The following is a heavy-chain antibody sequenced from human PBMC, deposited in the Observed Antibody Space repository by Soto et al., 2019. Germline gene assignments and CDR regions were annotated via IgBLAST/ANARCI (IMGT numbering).Heavy chain of an antibody. Sequence: ASVKVSCKASGYTFTSYGISWVRQAPGQGLEWMGWISAYNGNTNYAQKLQGRDTMTTDTSTSTAYMELRSLRSDDTAVYYCARDQGVDIVATTVDYWGQGTQVTVSS. D-gene: IGHD5-12*01. V-gene: IGHV1-18*01. J-gene: IGHJ4*02. CDR1: GYTFTSYG. CDR2: ISAYNGNT. CDR3: ARDQGVDIVATTVDY.